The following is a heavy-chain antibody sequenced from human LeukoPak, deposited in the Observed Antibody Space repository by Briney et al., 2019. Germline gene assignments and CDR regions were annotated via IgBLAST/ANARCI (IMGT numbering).Heavy chain of an antibody. V-gene: IGHV4-34*01. CDR2: INHSGST. CDR1: GGSFSGYY. D-gene: IGHD3-22*01. CDR3: ARGSPSFGYYDSSGYYLGYYYYMDV. Sequence: PSETLSLTCAVYGGSFSGYYWSWIRQPPGKGLEWIGEINHSGSTNYNPSLKSRVTISVDTSKNQFSLKLSSVTAADTAVYYCARGSPSFGYYDSSGYYLGYYYYMDVWGEGTTVTVSS. J-gene: IGHJ6*03.